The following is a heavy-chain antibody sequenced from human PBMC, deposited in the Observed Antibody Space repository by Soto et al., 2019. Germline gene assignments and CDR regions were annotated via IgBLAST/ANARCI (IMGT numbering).Heavy chain of an antibody. CDR2: ITAGNVDT. D-gene: IGHD3-3*01. Sequence: SLRLSCAASGFIFNDYGMTWVRQAPGKGLEWVSSITAGNVDTYYADFVKGRFTISRDNSRSTMNLQMNSLRPEDTVVYYCATFPLWNGLYSFGTWGHGTLVTVSS. CDR1: GFIFNDYG. V-gene: IGHV3-23*01. CDR3: ATFPLWNGLYSFGT. J-gene: IGHJ5*01.